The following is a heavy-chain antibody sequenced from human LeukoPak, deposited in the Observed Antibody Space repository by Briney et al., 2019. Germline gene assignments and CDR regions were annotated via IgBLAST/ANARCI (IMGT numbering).Heavy chain of an antibody. CDR2: IYYSGST. CDR3: ARALRPDYYYYMDV. V-gene: IGHV4-59*01. J-gene: IGHJ6*03. CDR1: GGSISSYY. Sequence: SETLSLTCTVSGGSISSYYWSWIRQPPGKGLEWIGNIYYSGSTNYNPSLKSRVTISVDTSKNQFSLKLSSVTASDTAVYYCARALRPDYYYYMDVWGKGTTVTVSS.